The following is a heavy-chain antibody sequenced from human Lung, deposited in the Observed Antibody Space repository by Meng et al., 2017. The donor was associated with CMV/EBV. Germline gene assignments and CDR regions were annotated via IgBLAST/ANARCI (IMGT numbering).Heavy chain of an antibody. Sequence: SVKVSCXASGYTFTGYYMHWVRQAPGQGLEWMGWINPNSGGTNYAQKFQGRVTMTRDTSISTAYMELSRLRSDDTAVYYCASPAQGSGSYRPHLYYYYSYGMDVWGQGTTVTVSS. D-gene: IGHD3-10*01. J-gene: IGHJ6*02. CDR1: GYTFTGYY. CDR3: ASPAQGSGSYRPHLYYYYSYGMDV. CDR2: INPNSGGT. V-gene: IGHV1-2*02.